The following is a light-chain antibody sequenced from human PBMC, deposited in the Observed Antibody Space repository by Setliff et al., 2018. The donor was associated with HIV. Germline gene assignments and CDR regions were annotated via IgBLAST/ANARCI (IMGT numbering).Light chain of an antibody. Sequence: QSALTQPASVSGSPGQSITISCTGSSSDVGGYNYVSWYQQHPGKAPKLMIYDVSQRPSGVSDRFSGSKSGITASLTISGLQPEDESDYYCSSYTASSTLAFGGGTKGTVL. CDR1: SSDVGGYNY. CDR3: SSYTASSTLA. CDR2: DVS. J-gene: IGLJ3*02. V-gene: IGLV2-14*03.